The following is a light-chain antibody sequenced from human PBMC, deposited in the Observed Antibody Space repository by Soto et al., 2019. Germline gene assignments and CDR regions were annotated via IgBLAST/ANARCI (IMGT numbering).Light chain of an antibody. CDR2: AVN. CDR1: SSDVGDYNY. CDR3: CSYAGSYTWV. Sequence: QYALTQPRSVSGSPGQSVTISCTGTSSDVGDYNYVSWYQQHPGKAPKLLIYAVNMRPSGVPDRFSGSKSGNTASLTSSGLQAEDDDYYSCCSYAGSYTWVFGGGTKVTVL. V-gene: IGLV2-11*01. J-gene: IGLJ3*02.